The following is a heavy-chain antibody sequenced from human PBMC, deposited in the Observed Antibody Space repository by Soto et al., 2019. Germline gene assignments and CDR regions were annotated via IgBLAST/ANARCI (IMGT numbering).Heavy chain of an antibody. D-gene: IGHD1-1*01. CDR3: ARDRQDWNDDYYYYMDV. Sequence: GGSLRLSCAASGFTVSSNYMSWVRQAPGKGLEWVSVIYSGGSTYYADSVKGRFTISRHNSKNTLYLQMNSLRAEDTAVYYCARDRQDWNDDYYYYMDVWGKGTTVTVSS. CDR2: IYSGGST. V-gene: IGHV3-53*04. CDR1: GFTVSSNY. J-gene: IGHJ6*03.